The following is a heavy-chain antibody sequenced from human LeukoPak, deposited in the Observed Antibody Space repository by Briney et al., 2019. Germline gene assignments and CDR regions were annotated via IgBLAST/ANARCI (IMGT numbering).Heavy chain of an antibody. D-gene: IGHD5-12*01. J-gene: IGHJ4*02. Sequence: GGSLRLSCSASGFTFSSYAMHWVRQAPGKGLEYVSAISSNGGSTYYADSVKGRFTISRDNSKNTLYLRMSSLRAEDTAVYYCVKDISRYSGYYWGQGTLVTVSS. V-gene: IGHV3-64D*06. CDR2: ISSNGGST. CDR3: VKDISRYSGYY. CDR1: GFTFSSYA.